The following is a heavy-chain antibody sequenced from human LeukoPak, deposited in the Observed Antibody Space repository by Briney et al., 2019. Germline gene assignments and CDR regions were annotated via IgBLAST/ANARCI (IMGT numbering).Heavy chain of an antibody. CDR1: GFTFTSYA. J-gene: IGHJ4*02. Sequence: QPGGSLRLSCAASGFTFTSYAMSWVRQAPGKGLEWASAISGSGGSTYHADSVKGRFTISRDNSKNTLYLQMNSLRAEDTAVYYCAKMGVVAARPGTFDYWGQGTLVTVSS. CDR2: ISGSGGST. D-gene: IGHD6-6*01. CDR3: AKMGVVAARPGTFDY. V-gene: IGHV3-23*01.